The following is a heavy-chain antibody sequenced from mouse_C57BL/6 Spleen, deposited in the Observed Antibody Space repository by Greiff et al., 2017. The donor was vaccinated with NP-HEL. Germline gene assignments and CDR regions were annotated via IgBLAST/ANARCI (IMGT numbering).Heavy chain of an antibody. D-gene: IGHD2-2*01. Sequence: VQLQQSGAELARPGASVKMSCKASGYTFTSYTMHWVKQRPGQGLEWIGYINPSSGYTKYNQKFKDKATLTADKSSSTAYMQLSSLTSEDSAVYYCARGGGYDALDFDYWGQGTTLTVSS. CDR1: GYTFTSYT. J-gene: IGHJ2*01. CDR2: INPSSGYT. V-gene: IGHV1-4*01. CDR3: ARGGGYDALDFDY.